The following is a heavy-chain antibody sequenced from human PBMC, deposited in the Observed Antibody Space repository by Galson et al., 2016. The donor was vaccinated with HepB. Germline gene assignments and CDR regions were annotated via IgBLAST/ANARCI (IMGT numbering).Heavy chain of an antibody. Sequence: SVKVSCKASGYSFNGYYLHWVRQAPGQGLEWMGWINPNSGVTNYAPKFQGRVAMTRDTFINTAYMDLRRLTSDDTAVYYCASDLPPYTSIQYWGQGTQVIVSS. V-gene: IGHV1-2*02. CDR2: INPNSGVT. J-gene: IGHJ4*02. CDR3: ASDLPPYTSIQY. CDR1: GYSFNGYY. D-gene: IGHD2-2*01.